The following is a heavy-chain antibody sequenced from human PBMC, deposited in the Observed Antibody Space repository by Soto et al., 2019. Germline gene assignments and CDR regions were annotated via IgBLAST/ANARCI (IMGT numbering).Heavy chain of an antibody. J-gene: IGHJ4*02. CDR2: IKQDGSEK. V-gene: IGHV3-7*05. CDR3: TRETSVDAD. CDR1: GFRLRDYW. D-gene: IGHD2-2*01. Sequence: EVQLVESGGGLVQPGGSLRLSCAASGFRLRDYWMTWVRQAPGKGLEWVANIKQDGSEKYYVDSVKGRCTISRDDAKNXLYLQMXSLTXEXXXXXYCTRETSVDADWGQGTLVTVSS.